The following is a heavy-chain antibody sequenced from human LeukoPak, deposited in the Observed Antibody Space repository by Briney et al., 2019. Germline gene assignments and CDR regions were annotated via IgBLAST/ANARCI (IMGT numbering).Heavy chain of an antibody. V-gene: IGHV4-4*07. CDR1: GGSISSYY. Sequence: SETLSLTCTVSGGSISSYYWSWIPQPPGKGLEWIGRIYTSGSTNYNPSLKSRVTMSVDTSKNQFSLKLSSVTAADTAVYYCARAMVGATMNWFDPWGQGTLVTVSS. J-gene: IGHJ5*02. CDR2: IYTSGST. D-gene: IGHD1-26*01. CDR3: ARAMVGATMNWFDP.